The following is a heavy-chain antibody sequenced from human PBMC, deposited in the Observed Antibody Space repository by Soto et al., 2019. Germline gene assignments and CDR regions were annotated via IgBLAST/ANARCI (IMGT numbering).Heavy chain of an antibody. V-gene: IGHV3-11*01. CDR1: GFTFSDYY. CDR2: ISTSGSVI. J-gene: IGHJ4*01. CDR3: ARPWTVGATIDFEF. D-gene: IGHD1-26*01. Sequence: PGGSLRLSCAASGFTFSDYYMSWPRQAPGKGLEWISYISTSGSVIYAASVKGRFTISRDNPRNSLYLQMNSLRAEDTAVYYCARPWTVGATIDFEFWGQGTLVTVSS.